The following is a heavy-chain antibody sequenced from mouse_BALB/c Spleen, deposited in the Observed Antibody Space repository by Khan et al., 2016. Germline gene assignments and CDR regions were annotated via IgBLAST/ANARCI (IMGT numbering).Heavy chain of an antibody. CDR2: IWTGGGT. CDR3: VREGYGTTYGAIDY. J-gene: IGHJ4*01. Sequence: VQLQESGPGLVAPSQSLSITCTVSGFSLTSYDISWIRQPPGKGLEWLGGIWTGGGTNYNSAFMSRMLIRKDNSKSQVFLKMNSLQTDDTAIYDCVREGYGTTYGAIDYWGQGTSVTVSS. V-gene: IGHV2-9-2*01. CDR1: GFSLTSYD. D-gene: IGHD1-1*01.